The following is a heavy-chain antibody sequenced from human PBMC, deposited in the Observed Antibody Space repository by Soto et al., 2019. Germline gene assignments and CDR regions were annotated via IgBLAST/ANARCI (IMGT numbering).Heavy chain of an antibody. Sequence: QVQLQESGPGLVKPSETLSLTCTVSGGSISPYYWSWFRRPPGKGLEWIGYFYYAGTSSYNPSLQSRASISLETSKKQFSMRLTSATAADTAVYFCARFCDYYQAFDYWGRGSLVSVSS. CDR3: ARFCDYYQAFDY. J-gene: IGHJ4*02. CDR2: FYYAGTS. V-gene: IGHV4-59*08. D-gene: IGHD4-17*01. CDR1: GGSISPYY.